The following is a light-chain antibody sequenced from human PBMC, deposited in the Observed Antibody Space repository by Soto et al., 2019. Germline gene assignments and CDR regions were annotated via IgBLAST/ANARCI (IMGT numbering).Light chain of an antibody. CDR2: TTS. CDR1: QDINNW. CDR3: QQANSFPLT. J-gene: IGKJ4*01. V-gene: IGKV1D-12*01. Sequence: DIQMTQFPSSVSASVGDRVTITCRASQDINNWLAWYQQKPGKAPKVLIYTTSNVQSGVPSRFSGSRSGTDFTLTINSLQPEDFATYYCQQANSFPLTFGGGTKVEIK.